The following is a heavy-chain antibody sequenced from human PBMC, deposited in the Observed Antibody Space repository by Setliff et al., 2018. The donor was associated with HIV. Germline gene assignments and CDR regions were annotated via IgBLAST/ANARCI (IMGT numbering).Heavy chain of an antibody. Sequence: SETLSLTCAASGYSINSGFSRAWIRQPPGQGPQWIGSIYQSGSIYYNPSLQSQVTISVNSSKNQFSLNLFSVTAADTAVYYCARPRRVRSRAWYWFDIWGQGTLVTVSS. V-gene: IGHV4-38-2*01. J-gene: IGHJ5*02. CDR3: ARPRRVRSRAWYWFDI. CDR2: IYQSGSI. CDR1: GYSINSGFS. D-gene: IGHD6-19*01.